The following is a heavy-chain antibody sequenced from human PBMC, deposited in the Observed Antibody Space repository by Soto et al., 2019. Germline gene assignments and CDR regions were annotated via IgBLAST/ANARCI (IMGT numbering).Heavy chain of an antibody. CDR3: ARDLGTDDYFDS. CDR2: IYYNGST. V-gene: IGHV4-30-4*01. J-gene: IGHJ4*02. CDR1: GGSINSGDYY. Sequence: SETLSLTCTVSGGSINSGDYYWSWIRQPPGKGLEWIGYIYYNGSTHYNPSLKSRITMSVDTSKNHFSLKLSSVTAADTALYYCARDLGTDDYFDSWGQGTLVTVS.